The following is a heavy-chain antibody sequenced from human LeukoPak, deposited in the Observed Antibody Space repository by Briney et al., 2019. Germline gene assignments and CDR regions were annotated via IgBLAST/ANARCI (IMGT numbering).Heavy chain of an antibody. Sequence: GGSLRLSCAASGFTFSSYAMHWVRQAPGKGLEWVAVISYDGSSKYYADSVKGRFTISRDNSKNTLYLQMNSLRDEDTAVYYCARPARPYYYYYYMDVWGKGTKVTVSS. CDR1: GFTFSSYA. V-gene: IGHV3-30*14. D-gene: IGHD6-6*01. CDR2: ISYDGSSK. J-gene: IGHJ6*03. CDR3: ARPARPYYYYYYMDV.